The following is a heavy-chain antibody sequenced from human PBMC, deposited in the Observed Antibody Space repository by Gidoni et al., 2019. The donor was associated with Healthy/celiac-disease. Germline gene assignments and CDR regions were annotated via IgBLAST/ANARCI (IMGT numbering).Heavy chain of an antibody. J-gene: IGHJ5*02. CDR2: ISAYNGNT. V-gene: IGHV1-18*01. CDR3: ARGSPLDSLNWFDP. D-gene: IGHD3-9*01. Sequence: GWISAYNGNTNYAQKLQGRVTMTTDTSTSTAYMELRSLRSDDTAVYYCARGSPLDSLNWFDPWGQGTLVTVSS.